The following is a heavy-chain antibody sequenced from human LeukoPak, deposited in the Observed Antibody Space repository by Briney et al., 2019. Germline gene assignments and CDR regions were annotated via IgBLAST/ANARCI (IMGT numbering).Heavy chain of an antibody. CDR3: ARDGQQLVYFDY. CDR1: GFTFSSYS. Sequence: KSGGSLRLSCAASGFTFSSYSVNWVRQAPGKGLEWVSSISSSSSYIYYADSVKGRFTISRDNAKNSLYLQMNSLRAEDTAVYYCARDGQQLVYFDYWGQGTLVTVSS. D-gene: IGHD6-13*01. CDR2: ISSSSSYI. J-gene: IGHJ4*02. V-gene: IGHV3-21*01.